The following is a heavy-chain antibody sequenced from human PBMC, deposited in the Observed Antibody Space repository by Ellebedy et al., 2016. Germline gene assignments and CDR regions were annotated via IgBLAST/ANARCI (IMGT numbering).Heavy chain of an antibody. Sequence: ASVKVSCXASGYTFTSYYMHWVRQAPGQGLEWMGWINPSNGVTMYAQKVQGRITMTRDRSISTAYMELSRLRSDDTAVYYCARVPGTCSSGWYTLGYWGQGTLVTVSS. CDR1: GYTFTSYY. V-gene: IGHV1-2*02. J-gene: IGHJ4*02. D-gene: IGHD6-19*01. CDR3: ARVPGTCSSGWYTLGY. CDR2: INPSNGVT.